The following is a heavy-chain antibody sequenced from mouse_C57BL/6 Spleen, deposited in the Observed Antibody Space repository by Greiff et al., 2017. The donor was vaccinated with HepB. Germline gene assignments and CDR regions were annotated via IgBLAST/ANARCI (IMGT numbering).Heavy chain of an antibody. J-gene: IGHJ2*01. Sequence: VKLVESGPELVKPGASVKISCKASGYAFSSSWMNWVKQRPGKGLEWIGRIYPGDGDTNYNGKFKGKATLTADKSSSTAYMQLSSLTSEDSAVYFCARWGEGYYFDYWGQGTTLTVSS. V-gene: IGHV1-82*01. CDR2: IYPGDGDT. CDR3: ARWGEGYYFDY. CDR1: GYAFSSSW.